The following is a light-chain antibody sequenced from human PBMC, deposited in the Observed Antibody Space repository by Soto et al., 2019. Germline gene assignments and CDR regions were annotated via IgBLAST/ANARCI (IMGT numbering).Light chain of an antibody. Sequence: DIMMTQSPDSLAVSLGEGATINCKSSQSVLYTSNNKNYLAWYQQKPRQSPKLLISWASTRESGVPDRFSGSGSGSDFTLSISGLQAEDVAVYYCQQYYASPPTFGQGTKVDIK. CDR2: WAS. V-gene: IGKV4-1*01. CDR1: QSVLYTSNNKNY. CDR3: QQYYASPPT. J-gene: IGKJ1*01.